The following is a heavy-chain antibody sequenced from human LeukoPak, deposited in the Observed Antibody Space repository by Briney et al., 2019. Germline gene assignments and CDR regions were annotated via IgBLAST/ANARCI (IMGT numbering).Heavy chain of an antibody. D-gene: IGHD2-15*01. CDR3: ARRDKNGGYRSASEYWFDP. J-gene: IGHJ5*02. Sequence: GESLRISCKASGYSFTNYWIGWVRQMPGKGLEWMGNIYPGDSDTRYSPSFQGQVTISADRSINTAYLQWSSLKASDTAMYYCARRDKNGGYRSASEYWFDPWGQGTPVTVSS. CDR2: IYPGDSDT. CDR1: GYSFTNYW. V-gene: IGHV5-51*01.